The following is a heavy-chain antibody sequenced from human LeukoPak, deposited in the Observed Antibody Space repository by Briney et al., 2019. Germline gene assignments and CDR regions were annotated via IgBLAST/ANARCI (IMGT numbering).Heavy chain of an antibody. D-gene: IGHD1-1*01. J-gene: IGHJ6*02. CDR2: IYSGGST. CDR3: ESSGPAPRGAMDV. CDR1: GLSGSSNF. Sequence: GGSLRLSCAASGLSGSSNFMTWVRQAPGKGLEWVSAIYSGGSTFYADSVRGRFKISRDNSRKTMFLQMSGLRVEDSAVDNCESSGPAPRGAMDVWAKGPRSPSP. V-gene: IGHV3-66*01.